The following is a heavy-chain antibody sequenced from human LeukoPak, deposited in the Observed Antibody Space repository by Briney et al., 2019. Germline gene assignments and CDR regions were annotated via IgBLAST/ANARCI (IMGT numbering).Heavy chain of an antibody. CDR2: ISGSGGST. CDR3: AKADGSYKTLIDY. CDR1: GFTFSICA. V-gene: IGHV3-23*01. D-gene: IGHD3-10*01. Sequence: GGSLRLSCAASGFTFSICAMNWGRQAPGKGLEWVSGISGSGGSTYYADSVKGRFTISRDSSKNTVYLQMNSLRAEDTAVYYCAKADGSYKTLIDYWGQGTLVTVSS. J-gene: IGHJ4*02.